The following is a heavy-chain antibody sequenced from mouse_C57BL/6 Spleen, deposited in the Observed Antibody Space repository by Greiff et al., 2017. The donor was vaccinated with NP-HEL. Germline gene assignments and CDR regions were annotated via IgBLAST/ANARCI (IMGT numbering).Heavy chain of an antibody. CDR3: ARIYGSSYVGYFDV. J-gene: IGHJ1*03. D-gene: IGHD1-1*01. Sequence: ESGPGLVKPSQSLSLTCSVTGYSITSGYYWNWIRQFPGNKLEWMGYISYDGSNNYNPSLKNRISITRDTSKNQFFLKLNSVTTEDTATYYCARIYGSSYVGYFDVWGTGTTVTVSS. CDR2: ISYDGSN. V-gene: IGHV3-6*01. CDR1: GYSITSGYY.